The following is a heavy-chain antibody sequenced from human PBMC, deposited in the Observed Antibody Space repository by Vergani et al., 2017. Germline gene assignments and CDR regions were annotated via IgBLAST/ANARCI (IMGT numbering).Heavy chain of an antibody. D-gene: IGHD2-15*01. Sequence: EVQLVESGGGLVQPGRSLRLSCAASGFTFDDYAMHWVRQAPGKGLEWVSGISWNSGSIGYADSLKGRFTISRDNAKNSLYLQMNSLRAEDTALYYCANQDITEGWGQGTLVTVSS. J-gene: IGHJ4*02. CDR1: GFTFDDYA. V-gene: IGHV3-9*01. CDR3: ANQDITEG. CDR2: ISWNSGSI.